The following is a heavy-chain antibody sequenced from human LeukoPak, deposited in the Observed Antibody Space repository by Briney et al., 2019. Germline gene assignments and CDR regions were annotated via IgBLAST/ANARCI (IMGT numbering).Heavy chain of an antibody. CDR2: IVVGSGNT. V-gene: IGHV1-58*02. J-gene: IGHJ4*02. D-gene: IGHD3-22*01. CDR1: GFTFTSSA. CDR3: AADPGYDSSGYQFDY. Sequence: SVKVSCKASGFTFTSSAMQWVRQARGQRLEWIGWIVVGSGNTNYAQKFQERVAITRDMSTSTAYMELSSLRSEDTAVYYCAADPGYDSSGYQFDYWGQGTLVTVSS.